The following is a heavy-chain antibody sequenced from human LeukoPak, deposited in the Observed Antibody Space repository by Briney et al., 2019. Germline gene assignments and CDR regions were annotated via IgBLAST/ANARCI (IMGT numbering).Heavy chain of an antibody. CDR2: IYSGGST. V-gene: IGHV3-53*01. J-gene: IGHJ4*02. CDR1: GFTVSSNY. D-gene: IGHD1-26*01. Sequence: GGSLRLSCAASGFTVSSNYMSWVRQAPGKGLEWVSVIYSGGSTYYADSVKGRFTISRDNSKNTLYLQMNSLRAEDTAVYYCARGGRGSYYGLDYWGQGTLVTVSS. CDR3: ARGGRGSYYGLDY.